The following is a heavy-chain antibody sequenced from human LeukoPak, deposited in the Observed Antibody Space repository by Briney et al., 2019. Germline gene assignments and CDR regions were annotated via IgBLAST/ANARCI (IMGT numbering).Heavy chain of an antibody. Sequence: SETLSLTCAVSGYSISSGSYYWSWIRQPAGKGLEWIGRIYTSGSTNYNPSLKSRVTISVDTSKNQFSLKLSSVTAADTAVYYCARSLAYCGGDCYPYDYWGQGTLVTVSS. V-gene: IGHV4-61*02. CDR3: ARSLAYCGGDCYPYDY. D-gene: IGHD2-21*01. CDR2: IYTSGST. CDR1: GYSISSGSYY. J-gene: IGHJ4*02.